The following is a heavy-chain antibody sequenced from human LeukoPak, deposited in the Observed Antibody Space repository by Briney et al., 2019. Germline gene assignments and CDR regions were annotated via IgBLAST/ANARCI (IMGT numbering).Heavy chain of an antibody. J-gene: IGHJ6*02. CDR3: AASGFYYYYGMDV. V-gene: IGHV3-30*03. CDR1: VFTFSSYG. Sequence: GGSLRLSCAASVFTFSSYGMHWVRQAPGKGLEWVAVISYDGSNKYYADSVKGRFTISRDNSKNTLYLQMNSLRAEDTAVYYCAASGFYYYYGMDVWAKGPRSPSP. D-gene: IGHD1-14*01. CDR2: ISYDGSNK.